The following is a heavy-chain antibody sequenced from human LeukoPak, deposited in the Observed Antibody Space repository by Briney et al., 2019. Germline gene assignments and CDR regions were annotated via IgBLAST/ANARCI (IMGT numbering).Heavy chain of an antibody. D-gene: IGHD5-24*01. V-gene: IGHV3-9*01. Sequence: PGGSLRLSCAASGFTFDDYAMHWVRQAPGKGLEWVSGISWNSGSIGYADSVKGRFTISRDNAKNSLYLQMNSLRAEDTALYYCAKGEMATINRIAFDIWGQGTMVTVSS. CDR3: AKGEMATINRIAFDI. J-gene: IGHJ3*02. CDR1: GFTFDDYA. CDR2: ISWNSGSI.